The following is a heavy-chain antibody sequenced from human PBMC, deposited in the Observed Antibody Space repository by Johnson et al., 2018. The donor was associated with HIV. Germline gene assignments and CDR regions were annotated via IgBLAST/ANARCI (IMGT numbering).Heavy chain of an antibody. D-gene: IGHD3-22*01. CDR1: GFSISNNY. CDR3: AGFLWYYDSNGYYCGDGFDV. CDR2: ISYDGSNK. J-gene: IGHJ3*01. V-gene: IGHV3-30-3*01. Sequence: QVQLVESGGGLIQPGGSLRLSCAVSGFSISNNYMSWVRQAPGKGLEWVAVISYDGSNKYYADSVKGRFTISRDNAKNSLYLQMNSLEAEDTALYYCAGFLWYYDSNGYYCGDGFDVWGQGTMVTVSS.